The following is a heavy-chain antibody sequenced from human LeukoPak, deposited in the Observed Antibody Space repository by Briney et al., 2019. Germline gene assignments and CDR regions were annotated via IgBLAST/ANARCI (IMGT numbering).Heavy chain of an antibody. J-gene: IGHJ3*02. CDR1: GYTFTNSW. CDR3: ARRLLTGGFDI. D-gene: IGHD4/OR15-4a*01. Sequence: GESLEISCKGSGYTFTNSWIDWVRQMPGKGLEWIGLIQPADSHARYSPSLRGQVTFSDDKSISTAYLQWSSLRASDTGIYYCARRLLTGGFDIWGQGTMVTVSS. CDR2: IQPADSHA. V-gene: IGHV5-51*01.